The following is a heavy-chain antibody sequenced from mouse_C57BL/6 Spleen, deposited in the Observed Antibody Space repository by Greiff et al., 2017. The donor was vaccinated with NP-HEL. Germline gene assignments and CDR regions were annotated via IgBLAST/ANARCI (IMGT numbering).Heavy chain of an antibody. CDR2: INPSSGYT. Sequence: VQLQQSGAELARPGASVKMSCKASGYTFTSYTMHWVKQRPGQGLEWIGYINPSSGYTKYNQKFKDKATLTADKSSSTAYMQLSSLTSEDSAVYYCAEGDSSGYFDYWGQGTTLTVSS. CDR1: GYTFTSYT. CDR3: AEGDSSGYFDY. J-gene: IGHJ2*01. D-gene: IGHD3-2*02. V-gene: IGHV1-4*01.